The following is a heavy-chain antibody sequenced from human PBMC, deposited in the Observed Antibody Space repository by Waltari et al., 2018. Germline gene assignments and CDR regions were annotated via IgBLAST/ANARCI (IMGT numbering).Heavy chain of an antibody. V-gene: IGHV4-39*07. Sequence: LQLQESGPGLVKPSETLSLTCTVSGGSLSSTSYYWGWIRQPPGKGLEWIGSINYSCSTYYNPYLKSRVTISVDTSKNQFSLKLSSVTEADTAVDYCARKSEYGGNSGFFDPWGQGTLVTVSS. CDR1: GGSLSSTSYY. D-gene: IGHD2-21*02. CDR3: ARKSEYGGNSGFFDP. CDR2: INYSCST. J-gene: IGHJ5*02.